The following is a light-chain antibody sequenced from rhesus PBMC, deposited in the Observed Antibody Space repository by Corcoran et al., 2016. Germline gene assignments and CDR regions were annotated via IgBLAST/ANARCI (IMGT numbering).Light chain of an antibody. CDR2: GAS. CDR1: QSVGSY. J-gene: IGKJ1*01. CDR3: QQSSNLWT. V-gene: IGKV3-24*04. Sequence: ETVVTQSPATLSLSPGERATLSCRASQSVGSYFAWYQQKPGQAPSLLIYGASSRATGIPDRFRGGGYGTDFTLTISSLEPEDVGVYYCQQSSNLWTFGQGTKVEIK.